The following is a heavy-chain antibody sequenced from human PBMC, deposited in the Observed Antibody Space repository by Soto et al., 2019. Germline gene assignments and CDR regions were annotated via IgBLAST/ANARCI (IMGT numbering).Heavy chain of an antibody. CDR1: GGTFRSYA. J-gene: IGHJ3*02. CDR3: ARPVAAVGTTVSVDFYAFDI. CDR2: FVPLFETA. D-gene: IGHD1-1*01. V-gene: IGHV1-69*13. Sequence: ASVKVSCKTSGGTFRSYAVSWVRQAPGQGPEWMGGFVPLFETANYAQKFQGRVTITADASTSTAYMELSSLRSDDTAVYYCARPVAAVGTTVSVDFYAFDIWGQGTMVNVSS.